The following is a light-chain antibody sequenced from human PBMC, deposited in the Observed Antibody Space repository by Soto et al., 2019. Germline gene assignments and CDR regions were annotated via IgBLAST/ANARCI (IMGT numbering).Light chain of an antibody. Sequence: DIQMTQSPSSLSASVGDRVTITCRASQSISSYVNWYQQKPGKAPKLLIYAASSLQSGVPSRFSGSGSGTDFTLTISSLQPEDFATYYCQQSYSTPRTFGQGIQVDIK. J-gene: IGKJ1*01. V-gene: IGKV1-39*01. CDR1: QSISSY. CDR3: QQSYSTPRT. CDR2: AAS.